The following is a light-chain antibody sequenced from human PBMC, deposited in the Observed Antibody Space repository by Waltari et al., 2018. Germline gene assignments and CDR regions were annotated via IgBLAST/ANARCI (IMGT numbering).Light chain of an antibody. CDR3: QQHDNSPFT. CDR1: QGISNW. V-gene: IGKV1-33*01. Sequence: DIQMTQSPSSLSASVGDRVTIICRASQGISNWLAWYQQKPGKAPKLLIYRASNLETEVPSRFSGSGSGTDFTRTISSLQPEDIATYYCQQHDNSPFTFGPGTKLEIK. CDR2: RAS. J-gene: IGKJ3*01.